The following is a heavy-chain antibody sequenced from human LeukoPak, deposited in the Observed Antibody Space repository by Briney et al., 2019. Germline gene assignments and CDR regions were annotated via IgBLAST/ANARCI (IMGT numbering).Heavy chain of an antibody. J-gene: IGHJ1*01. CDR1: GYMFTDYY. Sequence: ASVKVSCKASGYMFTDYYMTWVRQAPGQGLEWMGWINPKSGNTNYAQKFQGRVTLTRDTSISTAYMELSRLRSDDTAVYYCARGTTVAYFQHWGQGTLVTVSS. V-gene: IGHV1-2*02. D-gene: IGHD4-23*01. CDR2: INPKSGNT. CDR3: ARGTTVAYFQH.